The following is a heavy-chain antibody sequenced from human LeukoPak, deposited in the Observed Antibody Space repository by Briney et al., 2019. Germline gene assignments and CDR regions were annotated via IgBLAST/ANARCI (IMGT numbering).Heavy chain of an antibody. J-gene: IGHJ4*02. CDR1: GGTFSSYA. V-gene: IGHV1-69*13. CDR2: IIPIFGTA. D-gene: IGHD6-19*01. Sequence: GASVKVSCKASGGTFSSYAISWVRQAPGQGLEWTGGIIPIFGTANYAQKFQGRATITADESTSTAYMELSSLRSEDTAVYYCARAASGYSSGWYAVYWGQGTLVTVSS. CDR3: ARAASGYSSGWYAVY.